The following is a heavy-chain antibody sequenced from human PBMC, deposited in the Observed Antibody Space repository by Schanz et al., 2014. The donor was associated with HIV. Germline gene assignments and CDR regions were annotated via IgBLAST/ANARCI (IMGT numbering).Heavy chain of an antibody. CDR3: AKDRNYYESKYRGKGNYYYYYGMDV. CDR2: TSYAETKK. CDR1: GFNFNSYG. Sequence: QVQLVESGGGVVQPGRSLRLSCVASGFNFNSYGMHWVRQAPGKGLEWVAVTSYAETKKHYADSVKGRFTISRDNSKNSLSLLIKSLRAEDAAVYYCAKDRNYYESKYRGKGNYYYYYGMDVWGQGTTVTVSS. D-gene: IGHD3-22*01. V-gene: IGHV3-30*18. J-gene: IGHJ6*02.